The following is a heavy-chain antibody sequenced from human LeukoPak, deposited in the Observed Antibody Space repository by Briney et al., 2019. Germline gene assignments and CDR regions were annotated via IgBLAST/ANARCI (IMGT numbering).Heavy chain of an antibody. CDR2: LYPGDSET. CDR1: GYTFTSHW. D-gene: IGHD6-13*01. J-gene: IGHJ4*02. Sequence: GESLKISCKGSGYTFTSHWIDWVRQMPGKGLEWMGILYPGDSETRYSPSFQGQVTISADKSISTAYLQWGSLKASDTAIYYCARKSIIGAGENFDYWGQGTLVTVSS. CDR3: ARKSIIGAGENFDY. V-gene: IGHV5-51*01.